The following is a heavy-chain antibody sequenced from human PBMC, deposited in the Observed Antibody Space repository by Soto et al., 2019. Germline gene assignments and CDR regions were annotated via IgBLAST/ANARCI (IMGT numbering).Heavy chain of an antibody. CDR2: IYYSRST. Sequence: QLQLQESGPGLVKPSETLSLTCTVSGGSISSSSYYWGWIRQPPGKGLEWIGSIYYSRSTYYNPSLKSRVTISVDTSKIQCSLQLSSVNAAHTAVYYCAFAQYYDILTGYWYYYYGMDVWGQGTTVTVSS. CDR3: AFAQYYDILTGYWYYYYGMDV. CDR1: GGSISSSSYY. D-gene: IGHD3-9*01. J-gene: IGHJ6*02. V-gene: IGHV4-39*01.